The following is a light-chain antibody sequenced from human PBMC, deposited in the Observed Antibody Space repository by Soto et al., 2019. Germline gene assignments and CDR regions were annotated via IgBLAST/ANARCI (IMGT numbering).Light chain of an antibody. V-gene: IGLV2-14*01. CDR3: SSYTSNSSSA. CDR2: EVS. CDR1: SSDVGGYNY. J-gene: IGLJ1*01. Sequence: QSALTQPASVSGSPGQSITISCTGTSSDVGGYNYVSWYQQHPGKAPKLMIYEVSNRPSGVSNRFSGSKSGNTASLTISGLQAEDEADYYCSSYTSNSSSAFGTGTKVSV.